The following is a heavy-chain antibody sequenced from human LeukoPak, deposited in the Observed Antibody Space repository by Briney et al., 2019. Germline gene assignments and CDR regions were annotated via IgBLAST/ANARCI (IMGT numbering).Heavy chain of an antibody. V-gene: IGHV3-48*04. J-gene: IGHJ4*02. Sequence: GGSLRLSCAASGFTFSSYSMNWVRPAPGKGLEWVSYISSSSSTIYYAASVKGRFTISRDNAKNSLYLQMNSLRAEDTAVYYCARDSGSYNFDYWGQGTLVTVSS. CDR1: GFTFSSYS. CDR3: ARDSGSYNFDY. D-gene: IGHD1-26*01. CDR2: ISSSSSTI.